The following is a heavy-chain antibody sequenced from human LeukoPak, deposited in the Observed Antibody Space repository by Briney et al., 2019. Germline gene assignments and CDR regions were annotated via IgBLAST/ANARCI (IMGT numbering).Heavy chain of an antibody. CDR2: IYTETGT. CDR3: TRDAQMTSGYGMDA. V-gene: IGHV3-66*02. Sequence: GGCLRVSCVDSRVISSISYVNSVRETLREGLGWVCVIYTETGTYYAVSVKGRFTFFCDDSKNTVYLQMNSMRPEDRGVYYCTRDAQMTSGYGMDAWGQRNTVA. D-gene: IGHD3-22*01. CDR1: RVISSISY. J-gene: IGHJ6*01.